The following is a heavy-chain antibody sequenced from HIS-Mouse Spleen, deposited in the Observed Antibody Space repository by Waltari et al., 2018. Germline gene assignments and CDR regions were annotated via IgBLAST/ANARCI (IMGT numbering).Heavy chain of an antibody. Sequence: QVQLVESGGGVVQPGRSLRLSCAASGFPCSSFGMHGVRQAPGKGLEWVAVISYDGSNKYYADSVKGRFTISRDNSKNTLYLQMNSLRAEDTAVYYCAKDKHHAFDYWGQGTLVTVSS. CDR1: GFPCSSFG. J-gene: IGHJ4*02. CDR3: AKDKHHAFDY. CDR2: ISYDGSNK. V-gene: IGHV3-30*18.